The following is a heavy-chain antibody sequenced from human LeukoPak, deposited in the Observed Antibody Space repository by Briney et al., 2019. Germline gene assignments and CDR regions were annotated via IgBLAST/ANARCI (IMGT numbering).Heavy chain of an antibody. CDR2: ISPSGGAI. D-gene: IGHD3-10*01. CDR3: ARDEYTWFGELLYGGFDY. J-gene: IGHJ4*02. V-gene: IGHV3-21*01. Sequence: GGSLRLSCVTSGFSFSPSAMNWVRQAPGRGLEWVSSISPSGGAIFYAESLRGRFTISRDNAKNSLFLQMISLRAEDTAVYYGARDEYTWFGELLYGGFDYWGQGTLVTVSS. CDR1: GFSFSPSA.